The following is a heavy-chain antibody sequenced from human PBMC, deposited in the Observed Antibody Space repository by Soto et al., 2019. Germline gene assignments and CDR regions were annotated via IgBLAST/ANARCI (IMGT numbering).Heavy chain of an antibody. J-gene: IGHJ4*02. Sequence: QVQLVESGGGVVQPGRSLRLSCAASGFTFSSYGMHWVRQALGKGLEWVEVISYDGSNKYDADSVKGRFTISRDNSNNTLYLQMNSLRAEDTAVYYCAKERCSGWSYYFDYWGQGTLVTVSS. CDR2: ISYDGSNK. CDR1: GFTFSSYG. V-gene: IGHV3-30*18. D-gene: IGHD6-19*01. CDR3: AKERCSGWSYYFDY.